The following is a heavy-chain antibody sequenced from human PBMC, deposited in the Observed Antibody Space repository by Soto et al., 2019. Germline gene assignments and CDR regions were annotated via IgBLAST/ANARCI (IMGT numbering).Heavy chain of an antibody. Sequence: GGSLRLSCAASGFTFSNYVMSWVRQAPEKGLEWVSGLSTSGANTYYADSVTGRFTISRDNSKNMLYLQMNSLRAEDTAVYYCARGYSVYGNAIDYWGQGTLVTVSS. CDR1: GFTFSNYV. CDR3: ARGYSVYGNAIDY. V-gene: IGHV3-23*01. CDR2: LSTSGANT. J-gene: IGHJ4*02. D-gene: IGHD5-12*01.